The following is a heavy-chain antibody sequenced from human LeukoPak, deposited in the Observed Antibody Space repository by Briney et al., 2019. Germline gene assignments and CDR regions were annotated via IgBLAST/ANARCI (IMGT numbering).Heavy chain of an antibody. V-gene: IGHV3-23*01. J-gene: IGHJ4*02. CDR3: ARGGMASPDY. D-gene: IGHD3-16*01. CDR2: ISGSGGAT. CDR1: GFTFSSYA. Sequence: GGSLRLSCAASGFTFSSYAMTWARQAPGKGLEWVSGISGSGGATYYADSVKGRFTISRDNAENSLHLQMNSLRVEDTAIYYCARGGMASPDYWDQGTLVSVSS.